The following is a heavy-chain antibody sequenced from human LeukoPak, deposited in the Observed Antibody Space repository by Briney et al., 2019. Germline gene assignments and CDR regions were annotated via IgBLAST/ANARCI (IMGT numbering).Heavy chain of an antibody. V-gene: IGHV3-30*18. CDR2: ISYDGSNK. D-gene: IGHD4-17*01. CDR1: GFIFSNYW. Sequence: PGGSLRLSCAGSGFIFSNYWMHWVRQAPGKGLEWVAVISYDGSNKYYADSVKGRFTISRDNSKNTLYLQMNSLRAEDTAVYYCAKDLYGDYDYWGQGTLVTVSS. CDR3: AKDLYGDYDY. J-gene: IGHJ4*02.